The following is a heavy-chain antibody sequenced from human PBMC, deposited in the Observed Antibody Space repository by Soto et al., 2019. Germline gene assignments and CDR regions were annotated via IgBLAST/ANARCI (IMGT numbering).Heavy chain of an antibody. V-gene: IGHV3-30-3*01. D-gene: IGHD2-15*01. CDR1: GFTFSSYA. Sequence: QVQLVESGGGVVQPGRSLRLSCAASGFTFSSYAMHWVRQAPGKGLEWVAVISYDGSNKYYADSVKGRFTISRDNSKNSMYLQMNSLRAEDTAVYYCARDGIGVVVAAPRGAFDIWGQGTMVTVSS. CDR2: ISYDGSNK. CDR3: ARDGIGVVVAAPRGAFDI. J-gene: IGHJ3*02.